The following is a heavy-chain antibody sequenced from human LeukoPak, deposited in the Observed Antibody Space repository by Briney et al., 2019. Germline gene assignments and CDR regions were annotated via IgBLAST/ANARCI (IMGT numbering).Heavy chain of an antibody. J-gene: IGHJ6*02. D-gene: IGHD4-23*01. CDR2: IGGGGCCA. Sequence: GGSLRLSCAASGFTFSSYAMTWVRQAPEKGLEWLSAIGGGGCCASYPDSVKGRFTISRDNSKNTLYLQMNSLRVEDTAVYYCAKRVTTVEPSVVDVWGQGTAVTVSS. V-gene: IGHV3-23*01. CDR1: GFTFSSYA. CDR3: AKRVTTVEPSVVDV.